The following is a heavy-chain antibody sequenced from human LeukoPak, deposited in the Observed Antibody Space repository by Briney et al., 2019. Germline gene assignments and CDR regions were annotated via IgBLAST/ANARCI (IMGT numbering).Heavy chain of an antibody. J-gene: IGHJ4*02. CDR3: ARERSAAGTPFEDY. CDR2: ISSSSSYI. CDR1: GFTFSSYS. Sequence: SGESLRLSCAASGFTFSSYSMNWVRQAPEKGLEWVSSISSSSSYIYYADSVKGRFTISRDNAKNSLYLQMNSLRAEDTAVYYCARERSAAGTPFEDYWGQGTLVTVSS. V-gene: IGHV3-21*01. D-gene: IGHD6-13*01.